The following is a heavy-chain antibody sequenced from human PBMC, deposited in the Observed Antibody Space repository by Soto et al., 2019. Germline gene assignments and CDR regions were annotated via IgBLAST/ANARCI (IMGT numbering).Heavy chain of an antibody. Sequence: VHLVQSGAEVKKPGSSVKVSCKAPGGTFSNHAINWVRQAPGQGLEWMGRIIPIFSTTNYAQKFQGRVTMTADESTITAYLELSSLKQDDTAVYYCAREVAADGTFREDVFDIWGQGTLVTVSS. J-gene: IGHJ3*02. D-gene: IGHD6-13*01. CDR3: AREVAADGTFREDVFDI. CDR1: GGTFSNHA. V-gene: IGHV1-69*12. CDR2: IIPIFSTT.